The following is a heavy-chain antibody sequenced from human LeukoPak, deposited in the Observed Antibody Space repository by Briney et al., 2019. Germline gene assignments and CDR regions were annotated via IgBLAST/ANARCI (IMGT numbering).Heavy chain of an antibody. D-gene: IGHD6-25*01. J-gene: IGHJ6*02. V-gene: IGHV4-30-4*02. CDR2: IYYSGST. CDR1: GGSISSGDYY. CDR3: ARDRSGYFYAMDV. Sequence: SETLSLTCTVSGGSISSGDYYWSWIRQPPGKGLEWIGYIYYSGSTYYNPSLKSRVTISVDTSKNQYSLKLSSVTAADTAVYYCARDRSGYFYAMDVWGQGTTVTVSS.